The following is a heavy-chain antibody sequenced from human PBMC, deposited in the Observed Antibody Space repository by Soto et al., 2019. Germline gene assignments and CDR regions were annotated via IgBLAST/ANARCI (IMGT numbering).Heavy chain of an antibody. CDR2: IYHSGST. D-gene: IGHD3-10*01. J-gene: IGHJ5*02. Sequence: QLQLQESGSGLVRPSQTLSLTCAVSGGSISSGGYSWNWIRQPPGKGLEWIGYIYHSGSTLYNPSLRSRVAISVDKSKNLFSLKLSSVTAADTAVYYCATDHPAGNWFDPWGQGTLVSVSS. CDR3: ATDHPAGNWFDP. CDR1: GGSISSGGYS. V-gene: IGHV4-30-2*01.